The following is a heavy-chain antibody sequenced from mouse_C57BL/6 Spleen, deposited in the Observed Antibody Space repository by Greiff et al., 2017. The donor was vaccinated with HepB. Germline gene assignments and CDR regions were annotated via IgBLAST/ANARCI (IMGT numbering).Heavy chain of an antibody. Sequence: VQLQQSGAELVKPGASVKISCKASGYAFSSYWMNWVKQRTGKGLEWIGQIYPGDGDTNYNGKFKGKATLTADKSSSTAYMQRSSLTSEDSAVYFCARGSNTWFAYWGQGTLVTVSA. D-gene: IGHD2-5*01. V-gene: IGHV1-80*01. CDR3: ARGSNTWFAY. CDR1: GYAFSSYW. CDR2: IYPGDGDT. J-gene: IGHJ3*01.